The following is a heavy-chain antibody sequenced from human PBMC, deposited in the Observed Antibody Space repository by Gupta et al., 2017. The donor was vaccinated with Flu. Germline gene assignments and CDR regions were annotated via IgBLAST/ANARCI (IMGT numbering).Heavy chain of an antibody. J-gene: IGHJ4*02. Sequence: MNWCRQAAGKGLEWVGRIKSKSEGETIDYAAPVKGRFTISKDASMGTLYLRLDSLKTEDTAVYYCTTPRYCTSTSCGSIDYWGQGTLVTVSS. CDR3: TTPRYCTSTSCGSIDY. D-gene: IGHD2-2*01. CDR2: IKSKSEGETI. V-gene: IGHV3-15*01.